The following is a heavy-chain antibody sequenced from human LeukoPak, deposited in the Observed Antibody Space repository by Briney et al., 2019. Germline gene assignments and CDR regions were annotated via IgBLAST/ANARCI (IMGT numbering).Heavy chain of an antibody. Sequence: PSETLSLTCTVSGGSISSYCWNWIRQPPGKGLEWIGSIYYTGRTSYSPSLKSRVTISIDTSKNQFSLKLSSVTAADTAVYYCARHAYPYYYDSSGYSYRLYYFAYWGQGTLVTVSS. CDR2: IYYTGRT. J-gene: IGHJ4*02. V-gene: IGHV4-59*08. CDR1: GGSISSYC. CDR3: ARHAYPYYYDSSGYSYRLYYFAY. D-gene: IGHD3-22*01.